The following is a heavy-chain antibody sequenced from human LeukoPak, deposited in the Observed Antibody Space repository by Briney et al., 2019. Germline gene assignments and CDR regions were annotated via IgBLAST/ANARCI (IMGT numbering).Heavy chain of an antibody. V-gene: IGHV3-23*01. CDR1: GFTFSSYA. J-gene: IGHJ4*02. CDR2: ISGSGGST. D-gene: IGHD1-26*01. Sequence: GGSLRLSCAASGFTFSSYAMSWVRQAPGKGLEWVSAISGSGGSTYYADSVKGRFTISRDNSKNTLYLQVNSLRAEDTTVYYCAKGGKWDVTPFDYWGQGTLVTVSS. CDR3: AKGGKWDVTPFDY.